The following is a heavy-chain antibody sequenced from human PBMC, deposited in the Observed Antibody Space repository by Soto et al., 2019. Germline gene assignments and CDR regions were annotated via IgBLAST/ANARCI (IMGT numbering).Heavy chain of an antibody. J-gene: IGHJ4*02. D-gene: IGHD3-22*01. V-gene: IGHV3-7*03. CDR3: STGYSPWYFDY. Sequence: GGSLRLSCAASGFTFSSYWMSWVRQAPGKGLEWVANIKQDGSEKYYVDSVKGRFTISRDNAKNSLYLQMNSLRAEDPDVYYSSTGYSPWYFDYWGQGTLVTVSS. CDR2: IKQDGSEK. CDR1: GFTFSSYW.